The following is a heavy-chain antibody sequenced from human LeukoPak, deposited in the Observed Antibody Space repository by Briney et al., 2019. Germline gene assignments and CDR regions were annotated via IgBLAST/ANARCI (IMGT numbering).Heavy chain of an antibody. J-gene: IGHJ4*02. V-gene: IGHV4-59*01. CDR3: ARTRSAAAGTNFDY. CDR2: IYYSGST. Sequence: SETLSLTCTVSGGSISSYYWSWIRQPPGKGLEWIGYIYYSGSTNYNPSLKSRVTISVDTSKNQFSLKLSSVTAADTAVYYCARTRSAAAGTNFDYWGQGTLVTVSS. CDR1: GGSISSYY. D-gene: IGHD6-13*01.